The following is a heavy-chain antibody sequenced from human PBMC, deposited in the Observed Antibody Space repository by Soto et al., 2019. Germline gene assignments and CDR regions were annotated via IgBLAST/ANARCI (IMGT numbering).Heavy chain of an antibody. Sequence: QLQLQESGSGLVKPSQTLSLTCAVSGGSISSGGYSWSWIRQPPGKGLEWIGYIYHSGSTYYNPSLKRRVTIAVDRTKNQFSLKLSSVTAANTAVYYCAAGGGLPRYYWGQGTLVTVSS. D-gene: IGHD5-12*01. J-gene: IGHJ4*02. CDR1: GGSISSGGYS. CDR2: IYHSGST. CDR3: AAGGGLPRYY. V-gene: IGHV4-30-2*01.